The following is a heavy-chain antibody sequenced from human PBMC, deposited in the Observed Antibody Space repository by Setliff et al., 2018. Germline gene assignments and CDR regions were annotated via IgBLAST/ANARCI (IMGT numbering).Heavy chain of an antibody. V-gene: IGHV3-48*04. CDR1: GFTFSIYS. CDR2: ISSGSISTT. D-gene: IGHD2-15*01. Sequence: PGGSLRLSCAASGFTFSIYSMNWLRQAPGKGLEWVSYISSGSISTTHYADSVRGRFTVSRDNAKNSVDLEMNSLRAEDTAVYYCARSSSFRGPCTGGSCSDFDAWGQGILVTVSS. CDR3: ARSSSFRGPCTGGSCSDFDA. J-gene: IGHJ4*02.